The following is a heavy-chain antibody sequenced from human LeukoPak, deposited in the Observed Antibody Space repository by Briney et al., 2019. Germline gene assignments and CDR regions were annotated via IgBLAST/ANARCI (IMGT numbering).Heavy chain of an antibody. Sequence: SETLALTCSVSGDSVSRSDSYWDWIRQPPGKGLEWIGTIYYSGRTYYSPSLKSRVTMPVDPSNNQFSLNLRSVTAADTALYYCARRRYYDGSGYLEWGQGTLLSVSS. CDR3: ARRRYYDGSGYLE. J-gene: IGHJ1*01. V-gene: IGHV4-39*01. D-gene: IGHD3-22*01. CDR2: IYYSGRT. CDR1: GDSVSRSDSY.